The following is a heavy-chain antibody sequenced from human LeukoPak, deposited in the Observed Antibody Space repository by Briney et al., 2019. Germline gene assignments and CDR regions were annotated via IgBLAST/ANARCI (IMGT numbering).Heavy chain of an antibody. V-gene: IGHV3-23*01. J-gene: IGHJ4*02. CDR1: GFTFSSYA. CDR3: AKVSIGELEYYFDY. D-gene: IGHD3-10*01. Sequence: PGGSLKLSCAASGFTFSSYAMSWVRQAPGKGLEWVSAISGSGGSTYYADSVKGRFTISRDNSKNTLYLQMNSLRAEDTAVYYCAKVSIGELEYYFDYWGQGTLVTVSS. CDR2: ISGSGGST.